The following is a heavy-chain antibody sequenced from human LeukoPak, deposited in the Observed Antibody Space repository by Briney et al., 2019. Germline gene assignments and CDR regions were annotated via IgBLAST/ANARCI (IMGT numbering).Heavy chain of an antibody. D-gene: IGHD5-12*01. CDR2: IYYSGST. J-gene: IGHJ4*02. Sequence: SQTLSLTCTVSGGSVSSGSYYWSWIRQPPGKGLEWIGYIYYSGSTNYNPSLKSRVTISVDTSKNQFSLKLSSVTAADTAVYYCARSGGYSGYDWVFDYWGQGTLVTVSS. V-gene: IGHV4-61*01. CDR1: GGSVSSGSYY. CDR3: ARSGGYSGYDWVFDY.